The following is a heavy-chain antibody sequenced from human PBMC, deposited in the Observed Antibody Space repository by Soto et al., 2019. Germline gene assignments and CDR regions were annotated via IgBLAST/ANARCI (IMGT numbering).Heavy chain of an antibody. D-gene: IGHD2-15*01. J-gene: IGHJ6*03. CDR1: GFTFSSYS. Sequence: EVQLVESGGGLVKPGGSLRLSCAASGFTFSSYSMNWVRQAPGKGLEWVSSISSSSSYIYYADSVKGRFTISRDHAKNSLYLQMNSLRAEDTAVSYCASGFQDIVVVVAATRGYYYYMDVWCKGTTVAVS. CDR3: ASGFQDIVVVVAATRGYYYYMDV. V-gene: IGHV3-21*01. CDR2: ISSSSSYI.